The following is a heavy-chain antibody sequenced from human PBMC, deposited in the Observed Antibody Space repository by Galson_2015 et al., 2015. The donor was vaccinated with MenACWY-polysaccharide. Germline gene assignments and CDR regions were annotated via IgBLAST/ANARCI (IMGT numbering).Heavy chain of an antibody. Sequence: SVKASCKGPGYTFTTYAINWVRQAPGQGLEWMGWISANNGNTNYAQKLQGRVSMTTDTSTSTAYMELRSLRSGDTAVYYCTRGGNYRSSWDYFDYWGQGTLVTVSS. CDR1: GYTFTTYA. D-gene: IGHD6-13*01. J-gene: IGHJ4*02. CDR2: ISANNGNT. V-gene: IGHV1-18*04. CDR3: TRGGNYRSSWDYFDY.